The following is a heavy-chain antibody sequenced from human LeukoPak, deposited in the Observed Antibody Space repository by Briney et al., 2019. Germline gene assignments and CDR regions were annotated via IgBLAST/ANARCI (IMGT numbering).Heavy chain of an antibody. CDR2: ISGSGGST. V-gene: IGHV3-23*01. Sequence: GGSLRLSCAASGFTFSSYAMSWVRQAPGKGLEWVSAISGSGGSTYYADSVKGRFTISRDNSKNTLYLQMNSLRAEDTAVYYCAKGTEYSSSLPFDYWGREPWSPSPQ. J-gene: IGHJ4*02. CDR1: GFTFSSYA. CDR3: AKGTEYSSSLPFDY. D-gene: IGHD6-6*01.